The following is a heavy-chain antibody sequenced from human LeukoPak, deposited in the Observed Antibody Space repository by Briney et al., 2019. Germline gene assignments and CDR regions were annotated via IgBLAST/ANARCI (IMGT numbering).Heavy chain of an antibody. J-gene: IGHJ4*02. CDR2: IIPIFGTA. Sequence: ASVKVSCKASGYTFTNYGISWVRQAPGQGLEWMGGIIPIFGTANYAQKFQGRVTITADESTSTAYMELSSLRSEDTAVYYCARDIPKQDRPTGFDYWGQGTLVTVSS. CDR3: ARDIPKQDRPTGFDY. V-gene: IGHV1-69*13. D-gene: IGHD2-21*01. CDR1: GYTFTNYG.